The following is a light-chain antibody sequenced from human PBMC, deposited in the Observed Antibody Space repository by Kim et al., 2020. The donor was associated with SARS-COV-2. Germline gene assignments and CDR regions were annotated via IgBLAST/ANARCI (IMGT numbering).Light chain of an antibody. V-gene: IGLV2-8*01. CDR1: SSDVGGYNY. CDR3: SSYGGSANLV. CDR2: EVS. J-gene: IGLJ3*02. Sequence: GQSVAISCTGTSSDVGGYNYVSWYQQHPGKAPKLMIYEVSERPSGVPDRFSGSKSGNTASLTVSGLQAEDEADYYCSSYGGSANLVFGGGTKLTVL.